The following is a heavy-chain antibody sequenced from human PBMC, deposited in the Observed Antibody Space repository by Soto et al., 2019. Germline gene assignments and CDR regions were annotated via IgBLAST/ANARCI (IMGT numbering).Heavy chain of an antibody. CDR1: GFTFTSYW. V-gene: IGHV3-7*01. D-gene: IGHD3-10*01. Sequence: EVQLGESGGDLVQPGGSLRLSCAASGFTFTSYWMAWLRQVPGQGLEWVAKINTNGGDAYYVDSVKGRFTISRDNTKNSVYLQMNSLRAEDTAVYYCAIDTRSRQGSVWGQGTTVTVSS. J-gene: IGHJ3*01. CDR2: INTNGGDA. CDR3: AIDTRSRQGSV.